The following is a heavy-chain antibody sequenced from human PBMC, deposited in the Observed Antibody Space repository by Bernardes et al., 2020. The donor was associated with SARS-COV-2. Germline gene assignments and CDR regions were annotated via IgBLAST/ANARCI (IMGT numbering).Heavy chain of an antibody. D-gene: IGHD3-9*01. CDR2: IGVYNGFT. V-gene: IGHV1-18*04. CDR3: ARDVGGTDWRFGFDV. J-gene: IGHJ3*01. CDR1: GYTLTNYG. Sequence: ASVKVSCKSSGYTLTNYGIDWVRQAPGQGLEWMAWIGVYNGFTKYGGKFQGRVTMTTDTSTSTAYLDLGSLTSDDTAVYYCARDVGGTDWRFGFDVWGPGTMVHVSS.